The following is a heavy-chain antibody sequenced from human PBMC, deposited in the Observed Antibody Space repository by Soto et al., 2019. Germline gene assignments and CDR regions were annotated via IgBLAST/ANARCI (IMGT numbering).Heavy chain of an antibody. V-gene: IGHV5-10-1*01. CDR3: ARVCCSTTTCDSWLDT. CDR2: IDPRDSYV. CDR1: GYTFTTFW. Sequence: PGESLKISCTGFGYTFTTFWISWVRQMPGKGLEWMGRIDPRDSYVNSSPSFQGHVTISLDKSISTAYLQWGRLKASDTAMYYCARVCCSTTTCDSWLDTWGQGTLVTVSS. J-gene: IGHJ5*02. D-gene: IGHD2-2*01.